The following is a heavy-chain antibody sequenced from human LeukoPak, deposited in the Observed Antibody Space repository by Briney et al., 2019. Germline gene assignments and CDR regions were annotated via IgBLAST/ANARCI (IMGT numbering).Heavy chain of an antibody. Sequence: GGSLRLSCEASGFTFRTYAMSWVRQAPGKGLEWVSGISGGGDRTYYADSVKGRFTISRDNSKNILYFQMNSLRAEDTALYYCARFANCGGDSPYDYWGRGTLVNVSS. CDR1: GFTFRTYA. J-gene: IGHJ4*02. CDR3: ARFANCGGDSPYDY. D-gene: IGHD2-21*02. CDR2: ISGGGDRT. V-gene: IGHV3-23*01.